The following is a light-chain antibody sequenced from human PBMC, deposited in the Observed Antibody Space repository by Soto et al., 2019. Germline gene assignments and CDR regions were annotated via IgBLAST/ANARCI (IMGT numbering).Light chain of an antibody. CDR3: QQYYSIPRT. J-gene: IGKJ1*01. CDR1: QSVLYSSNNKNY. CDR2: WAS. V-gene: IGKV4-1*01. Sequence: DIVMTQSPDSLAVSLGERATINCKSSQSVLYSSNNKNYLAWYQQKPGQPPKLLIYWASTRESGVPDRFSGSGSGTDFTLTISSRQAEDVAAYYCQQYYSIPRTFGQGTKVEIK.